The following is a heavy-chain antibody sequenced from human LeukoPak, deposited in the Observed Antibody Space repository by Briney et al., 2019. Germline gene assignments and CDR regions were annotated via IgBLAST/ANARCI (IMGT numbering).Heavy chain of an antibody. D-gene: IGHD5-18*01. CDR3: ARTGIQLWNTVVYFDY. V-gene: IGHV4-30-2*01. J-gene: IGHJ4*02. CDR2: IYHSGST. CDR1: GGSISSGGYY. Sequence: PSETLSLTCTVSGGSISSGGYYWSWIRQPPGKGLEWIGYIYHSGSTYYNPSLKSRVTISVDRSKNQFSLKLSSVTAADTAVYYCARTGIQLWNTVVYFDYWGQGTLVTVSS.